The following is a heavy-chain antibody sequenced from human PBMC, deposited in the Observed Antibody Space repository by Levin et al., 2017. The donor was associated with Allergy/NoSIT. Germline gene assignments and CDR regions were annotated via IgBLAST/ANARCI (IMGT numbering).Heavy chain of an antibody. CDR1: GYTFTGYY. CDR3: ARAGLWFGEFSDRDAFDI. CDR2: INPNSGGT. J-gene: IGHJ3*02. Sequence: ASVKVSCKASGYTFTGYYMHWVRQAPGQGLEWMGWINPNSGGTNYAQKFQGRVTMTRDTSISTAYMELSRLRSDDTAVYYCARAGLWFGEFSDRDAFDIWGQGTMVTVSS. D-gene: IGHD3-10*01. V-gene: IGHV1-2*02.